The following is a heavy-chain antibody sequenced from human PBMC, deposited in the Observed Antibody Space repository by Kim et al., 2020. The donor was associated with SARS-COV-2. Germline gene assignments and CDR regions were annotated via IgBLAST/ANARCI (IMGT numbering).Heavy chain of an antibody. J-gene: IGHJ5*02. D-gene: IGHD4-17*01. V-gene: IGHV4-39*01. CDR3: ARRDYGDYQLSWFDP. Sequence: SETLSLTCTVSGGSISSSSYYWGWIRQPPGKGLEWIGSIYYSGSTYYNPSLKSRVTISVDTSKNQFSLKLSSVTAADTAVYYCARRDYGDYQLSWFDPWGQGTLVTVSS. CDR2: IYYSGST. CDR1: GGSISSSSYY.